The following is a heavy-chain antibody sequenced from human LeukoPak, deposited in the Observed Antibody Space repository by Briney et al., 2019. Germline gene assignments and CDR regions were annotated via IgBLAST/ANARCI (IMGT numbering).Heavy chain of an antibody. CDR2: IYSDNT. D-gene: IGHD6-6*01. CDR3: ARGEWSSSPFDY. V-gene: IGHV3-53*01. Sequence: GGSLRLSCTVSGFTVSSNSMSWVRQAPGKGLEWVSFIYSDNTHYSDSVKGRFTISRDNSKNTLYLQMNSLRAEDTAVYYCARGEWSSSPFDYWGQGTLVTVSS. CDR1: GFTVSSNS. J-gene: IGHJ4*02.